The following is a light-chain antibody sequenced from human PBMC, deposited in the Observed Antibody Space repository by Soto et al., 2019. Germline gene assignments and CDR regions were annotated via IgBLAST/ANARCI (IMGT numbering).Light chain of an antibody. Sequence: QSALTQPASVSGSPGQSITISCTGTSSDVGGYNYVSWYQQRPGKVPRLMIYDVSNRPSGVSNRFSGSKSGNTASLTISGLQAEDEADYYCTSNSSRDIYVFGTGTNVTVL. V-gene: IGLV2-14*01. CDR3: TSNSSRDIYV. CDR2: DVS. CDR1: SSDVGGYNY. J-gene: IGLJ1*01.